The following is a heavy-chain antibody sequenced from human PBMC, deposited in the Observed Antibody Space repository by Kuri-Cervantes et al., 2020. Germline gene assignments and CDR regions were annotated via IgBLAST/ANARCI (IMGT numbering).Heavy chain of an antibody. CDR2: IKEDGRDK. V-gene: IGHV3-7*03. CDR3: ARETRFRYYYMDV. J-gene: IGHJ6*03. Sequence: GESLKISCAASGFTFSSYWMTWVRRAPGKGLEWVANIKEDGRDKYYVDSLKGRFTISRDNAKNSLYLQMNSLRVEDTAVYYCARETRFRYYYMDVWGKGTTVTVSS. CDR1: GFTFSSYW.